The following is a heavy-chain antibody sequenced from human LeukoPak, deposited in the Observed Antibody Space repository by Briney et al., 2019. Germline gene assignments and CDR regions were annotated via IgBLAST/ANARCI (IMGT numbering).Heavy chain of an antibody. CDR3: ARYYQGAFDI. CDR1: GFTFSSYA. J-gene: IGHJ3*02. V-gene: IGHV3-30-3*01. Sequence: QAGRSLRLSCAASGFTFSSYAMHWVRQAPGKGLEWVAVISYDGSNKYYADSVKGRFTISRDNSKNTLYLQMNSLRAEDTAVYYCARYYQGAFDIWGQETMVTVSS. D-gene: IGHD1-26*01. CDR2: ISYDGSNK.